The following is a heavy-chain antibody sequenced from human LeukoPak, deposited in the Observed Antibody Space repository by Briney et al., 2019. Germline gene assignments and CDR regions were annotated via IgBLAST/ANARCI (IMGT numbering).Heavy chain of an antibody. V-gene: IGHV4-34*01. CDR2: INHSGST. CDR1: GGSFSGYY. J-gene: IGHJ6*02. Sequence: TSETLSLTCAVYGGSFSGYYWSRIRQPPGKGLEWIGEINHSGSTNYNPSLKSRVTISVDTSKNQFSLKLSSVTAADTAVYYCARNPGVRYCSGGSCYHSGRYYGMDVWGQGTTVTVSS. CDR3: ARNPGVRYCSGGSCYHSGRYYGMDV. D-gene: IGHD2-15*01.